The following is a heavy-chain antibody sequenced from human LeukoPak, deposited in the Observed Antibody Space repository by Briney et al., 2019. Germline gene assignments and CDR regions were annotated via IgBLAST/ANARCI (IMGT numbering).Heavy chain of an antibody. CDR1: GGPFSGYY. Sequence: SETLSLTCAVYGGPFSGYYWTWIRPPPGKGLEWIGEFNQGGTTNYNPSLRSRVTILIDTSRNQFSLWLSSVTAADTAVYYCARGRLFSGYRGNVGHEDFDYWGQGSLVTVS. J-gene: IGHJ4*02. D-gene: IGHD5-12*01. CDR3: ARGRLFSGYRGNVGHEDFDY. V-gene: IGHV4-34*01. CDR2: FNQGGTT.